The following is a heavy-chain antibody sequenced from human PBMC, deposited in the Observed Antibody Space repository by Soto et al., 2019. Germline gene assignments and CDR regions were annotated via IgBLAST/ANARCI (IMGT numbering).Heavy chain of an antibody. CDR1: GGSIRGYY. Sequence: SETLSLTCTVSGGSIRGYYWSWIRQTPGKGLEWIGQIYYTGSTNYNPSLKSRVTISVDTSKNQFSLKLSSVTAADTAVYYCARLGDVDAFDIWGQGTMVTVSS. J-gene: IGHJ3*02. V-gene: IGHV4-59*01. CDR3: ARLGDVDAFDI. CDR2: IYYTGST. D-gene: IGHD2-21*02.